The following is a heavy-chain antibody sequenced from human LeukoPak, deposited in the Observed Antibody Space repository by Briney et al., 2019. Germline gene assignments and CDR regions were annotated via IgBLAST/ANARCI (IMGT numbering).Heavy chain of an antibody. V-gene: IGHV4-59*01. J-gene: IGHJ3*02. Sequence: SETLSLTCTVSGGSISSYYWSWIRQPQGKGLEWIGYIYYSGSTNYNPSLKSRVTISVDTSKNQFSLKLSSVTAADTAVYYCARAASLDAFDIWGQGTMVTVSS. D-gene: IGHD3-10*01. CDR1: GGSISSYY. CDR2: IYYSGST. CDR3: ARAASLDAFDI.